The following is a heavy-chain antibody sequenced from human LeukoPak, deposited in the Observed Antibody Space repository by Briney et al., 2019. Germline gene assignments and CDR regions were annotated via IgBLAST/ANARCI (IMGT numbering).Heavy chain of an antibody. Sequence: GGSLRLSCAASGFTFSSYAMSWVRQAPGKGLEWVSAISGSGGSTYYADSVKGRFTISRDNSKNTLYLQMNSLRAEDTAVYYCASLTYDSSGYYVPTVHHFDYWDQGTLVTVSS. J-gene: IGHJ4*02. CDR3: ASLTYDSSGYYVPTVHHFDY. D-gene: IGHD3-22*01. CDR1: GFTFSSYA. CDR2: ISGSGGST. V-gene: IGHV3-23*01.